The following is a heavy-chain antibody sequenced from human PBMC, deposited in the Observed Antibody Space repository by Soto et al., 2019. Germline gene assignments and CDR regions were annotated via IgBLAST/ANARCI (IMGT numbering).Heavy chain of an antibody. D-gene: IGHD3-3*01. J-gene: IGHJ6*02. CDR2: IYSGGST. CDR3: ARVVMYYDFWSGYYNGYYYGMDV. V-gene: IGHV3-66*01. Sequence: GGSLRLSCAASGFTVSSNYMSWVRQAPGKGLEWVSVIYSGGSTYYADSVKGRFTISRDNSKNTLYLHINSLRAEDTAVYYCARVVMYYDFWSGYYNGYYYGMDVWGQGTTVTVSS. CDR1: GFTVSSNY.